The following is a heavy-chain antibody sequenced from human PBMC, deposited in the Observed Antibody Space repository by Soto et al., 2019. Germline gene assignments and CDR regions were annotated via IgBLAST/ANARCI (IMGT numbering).Heavy chain of an antibody. CDR3: SRLPSSSSWYGWFDP. V-gene: IGHV3-11*01. CDR2: ISSNGNTM. J-gene: IGHJ5*02. Sequence: QVQLVESGGGLVKPGGSLRLSCAASVFTFSDYYMSWIRQAPGKGLEWVSYISSNGNTMYYADSVKGRFSIPRDNAKNSLYLQMNSRRAEDTAVYYCSRLPSSSSWYGWFDPWGQGTLVTVSS. CDR1: VFTFSDYY. D-gene: IGHD6-13*01.